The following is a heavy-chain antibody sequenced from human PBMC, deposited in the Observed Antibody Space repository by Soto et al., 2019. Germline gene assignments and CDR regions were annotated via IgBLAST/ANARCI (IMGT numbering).Heavy chain of an antibody. Sequence: QVRLQESGPGLVKPSETLSLSCTVSGGSISSYYWSWIRQTPGEGLEWIGYVHDSWGSNYNPSLKSRVAISLDTSKSQFSLKLTSVTATDTAVYYCARQEFGALHGLVDLWGQGTTVTVSS. CDR3: ARQEFGALHGLVDL. CDR2: VHDSWGS. CDR1: GGSISSYY. V-gene: IGHV4-59*08. J-gene: IGHJ6*02. D-gene: IGHD3-10*01.